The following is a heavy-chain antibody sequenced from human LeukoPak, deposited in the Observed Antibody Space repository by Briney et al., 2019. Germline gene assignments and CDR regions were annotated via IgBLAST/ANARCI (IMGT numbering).Heavy chain of an antibody. J-gene: IGHJ4*02. Sequence: SETLSLTCTVSGGSISSYYWSWIRQPPGEGLEWIGYIYYSGSTNYNPSLKSRVSITVDTSKNQFYLKLSSVTAADTAVYYCARRRYDSGGYPHWGQGTLVTVSS. V-gene: IGHV4-59*08. CDR3: ARRRYDSGGYPH. CDR2: IYYSGST. CDR1: GGSISSYY. D-gene: IGHD3-22*01.